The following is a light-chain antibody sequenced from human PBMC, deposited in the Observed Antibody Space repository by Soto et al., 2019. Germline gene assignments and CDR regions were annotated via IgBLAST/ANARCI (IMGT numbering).Light chain of an antibody. J-gene: IGLJ1*01. Sequence: QSALTQPPSASGSPGQSVTISCTGTSSDVGGYNYVSWYQQHPGKAPKLMIYEVSKRPSGIPDRFSGSKSGNPASLNVSGLQAEDEADYYCSSYAGSNNLGHVFGTGTKVTVL. V-gene: IGLV2-8*01. CDR1: SSDVGGYNY. CDR3: SSYAGSNNLGHV. CDR2: EVS.